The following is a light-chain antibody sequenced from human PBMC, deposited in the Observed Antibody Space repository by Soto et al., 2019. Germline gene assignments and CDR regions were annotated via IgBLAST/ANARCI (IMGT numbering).Light chain of an antibody. CDR3: QQSYSTPT. V-gene: IGKV1-39*01. CDR2: GAS. Sequence: DIQMTQSPSSLSASVGDSVSISCRAIQTISTSLNWYQQKPGKAPKLLIYGASTLQSGVPSRFRGGGSGTDFTLTISNLQPEDFATYYCQQSYSTPTFGGGTKVEIK. CDR1: QTISTS. J-gene: IGKJ4*01.